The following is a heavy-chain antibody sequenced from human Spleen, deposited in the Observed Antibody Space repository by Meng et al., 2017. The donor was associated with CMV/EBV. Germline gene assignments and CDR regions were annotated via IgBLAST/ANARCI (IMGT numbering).Heavy chain of an antibody. CDR1: GGSVSTGSYY. D-gene: IGHD1-1*01. V-gene: IGHV4-61*01. Sequence: SETLSLTCTVSGGSVSTGSYYWSWLRQPPGKGLEWIGYISYIGSTNYNPSLKSRVTISVDTSKNQFSLKLSSVTAAETAIFYCARDILERNAFDMWGQGTMVTVSS. J-gene: IGHJ3*02. CDR2: ISYIGST. CDR3: ARDILERNAFDM.